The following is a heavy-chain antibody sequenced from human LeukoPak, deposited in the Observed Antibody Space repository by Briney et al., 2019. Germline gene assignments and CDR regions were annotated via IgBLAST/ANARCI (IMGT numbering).Heavy chain of an antibody. CDR1: GGSFSGYY. V-gene: IGHV4-34*01. CDR2: INHSGST. D-gene: IGHD5-24*01. J-gene: IGHJ4*02. Sequence: SETLPLTCAVYGGSFSGYYWSWIRQPPGKGLEWIGEINHSGSTNYNPSLKSRVTISVDTSKNQFSLKLSSVTAADTAVYYCARGIRDGYNYQAFDYWGQGTLVTVSS. CDR3: ARGIRDGYNYQAFDY.